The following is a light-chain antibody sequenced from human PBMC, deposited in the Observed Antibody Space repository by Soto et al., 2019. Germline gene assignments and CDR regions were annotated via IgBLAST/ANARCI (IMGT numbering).Light chain of an antibody. CDR2: AAS. Sequence: DIQLTQSPSFLSASVGDRITITCRASQDISSYLAWYQQKPGKAPKLLIFAASTLQSGVPSRFSGSGSDTEFTLTISSLQPEDFATYYCQQLSSYPRTFGQGTKLEIK. CDR1: QDISSY. CDR3: QQLSSYPRT. V-gene: IGKV1-9*01. J-gene: IGKJ2*01.